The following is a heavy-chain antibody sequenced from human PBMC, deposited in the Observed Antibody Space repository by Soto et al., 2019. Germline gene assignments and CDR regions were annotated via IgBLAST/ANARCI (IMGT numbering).Heavy chain of an antibody. CDR2: ISYDGSNR. J-gene: IGHJ4*02. Sequence: VRLSCAASRFTFSTYGMHWVRQAPGKGLEWVALISYDGSNRNSADSVKGRFTISRDNSKNTLYLKMNSLRAEDTAVYYCARDLHKPYAAGYLFDYWGQGNLVTVSS. CDR1: RFTFSTYG. D-gene: IGHD2-8*01. V-gene: IGHV3-30*03. CDR3: ARDLHKPYAAGYLFDY.